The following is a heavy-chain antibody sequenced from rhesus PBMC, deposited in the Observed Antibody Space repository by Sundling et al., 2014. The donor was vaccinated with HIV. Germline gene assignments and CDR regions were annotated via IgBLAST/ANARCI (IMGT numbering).Heavy chain of an antibody. CDR3: ARPREYRYNYDY. CDR2: ITYHGTT. CDR1: GGSISDNYY. V-gene: IGHV4-122*02. D-gene: IGHD5-12*01. J-gene: IGHJ4*01. Sequence: QVQLQESGPGLVKPSETLSLTCAVSGGSISDNYYWNWIRQPPGKGLEWIGYITYHGTTSYNPSLQSRVTISRDTSKNQFSLRLTSATVADTAVYYCARPREYRYNYDYWGQGLLVTVSS.